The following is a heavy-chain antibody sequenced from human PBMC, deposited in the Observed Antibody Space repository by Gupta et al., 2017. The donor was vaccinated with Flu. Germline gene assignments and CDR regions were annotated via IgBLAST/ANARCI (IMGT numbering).Heavy chain of an antibody. CDR3: ARDFSNYFYYIDV. D-gene: IGHD6-13*01. V-gene: IGHV3-7*01. CDR1: FRNVW. CDR2: IKADGSET. J-gene: IGHJ6*03. Sequence: FRNVWMTWVRQAPGKGLEWVANIKADGSETYYVDSVKGRFTISRDNAKNSLYLQMNSLRAEDTALYYCARDFSNYFYYIDVWGKGTTVTVSS.